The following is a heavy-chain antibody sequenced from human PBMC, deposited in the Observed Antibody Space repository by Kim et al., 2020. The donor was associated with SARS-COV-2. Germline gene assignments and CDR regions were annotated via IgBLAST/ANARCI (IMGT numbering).Heavy chain of an antibody. D-gene: IGHD2-2*01. CDR3: ARGPRGRHLIVVVPARYGRWFDP. CDR2: INHSGST. CDR1: GGSFSGYY. J-gene: IGHJ5*02. Sequence: SETLSLTCAVYGGSFSGYYWSWIRQPPGKGLEWIGEINHSGSTNYNPSLKSRVTISVDTSKNQFSLKLSSVTAADTAVYYCARGPRGRHLIVVVPARYGRWFDPWGQGTLVTVSS. V-gene: IGHV4-34*01.